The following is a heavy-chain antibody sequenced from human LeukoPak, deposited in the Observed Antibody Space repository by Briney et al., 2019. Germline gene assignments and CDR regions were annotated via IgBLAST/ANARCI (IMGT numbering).Heavy chain of an antibody. CDR1: GGSISSGGYS. CDR3: ARGSSGYDYEY. V-gene: IGHV4-30-2*01. CDR2: IYHSGST. D-gene: IGHD5-12*01. J-gene: IGHJ4*02. Sequence: PSQTLSLTCAVSGGSISSGGYSWSWIRQPPGKGLEWIGYIYHSGSTYYNPSLKSRVTIPVDRSKNQFSLKLSSVTAADTAVYYCARGSSGYDYEYWGQGTLVTVSS.